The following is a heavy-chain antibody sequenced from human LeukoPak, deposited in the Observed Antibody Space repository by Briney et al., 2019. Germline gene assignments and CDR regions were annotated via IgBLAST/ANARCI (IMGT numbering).Heavy chain of an antibody. CDR2: IWNDGSNK. CDR1: GFTFSDYG. CDR3: ARDKFYDILPGLAFDI. Sequence: GKSLRLSCAASGFTFSDYGMHWVRQAPGKGLDWVAVIWNDGSNKLQADFVKGRFTISRDNSKNTLYLQMNSLRAEDTAVYYCARDKFYDILPGLAFDIWGQGTMVTVSS. J-gene: IGHJ3*02. V-gene: IGHV3-33*01. D-gene: IGHD3-9*01.